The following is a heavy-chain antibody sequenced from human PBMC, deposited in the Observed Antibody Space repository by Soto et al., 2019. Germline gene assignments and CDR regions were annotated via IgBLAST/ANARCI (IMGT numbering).Heavy chain of an antibody. V-gene: IGHV3-73*01. D-gene: IGHD3-22*01. CDR2: IRSKANSYAT. CDR3: AREGSSSGPDYEY. J-gene: IGHJ4*02. Sequence: GGSLRLSCAASGFTFSGSAMHWVRQASGKGLEWVGRIRSKANSYATDYAAFVRGRFTISRDDSKNLIYLQMNSLKTEDTAVYYCAREGSSSGPDYEYWGQGTLVTVSS. CDR1: GFTFSGSA.